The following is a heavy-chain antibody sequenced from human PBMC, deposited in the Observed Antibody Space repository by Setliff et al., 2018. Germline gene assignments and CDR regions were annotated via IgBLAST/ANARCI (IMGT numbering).Heavy chain of an antibody. CDR3: ATERGLVVSATDYYYYMDV. CDR1: GGTFTNYA. V-gene: IGHV1-69*05. Sequence: SVKVSCKASGGTFTNYAINWVRQAPGQGLEWMGGINPIFGTADYTQNFQGRATITTDESTSTAYMELSSLRSEDTAIYYCATERGLVVSATDYYYYMDVWGKGTTVTVSS. D-gene: IGHD2-15*01. CDR2: INPIFGTA. J-gene: IGHJ6*03.